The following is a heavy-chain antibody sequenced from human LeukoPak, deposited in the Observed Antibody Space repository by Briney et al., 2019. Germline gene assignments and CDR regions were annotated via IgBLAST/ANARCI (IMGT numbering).Heavy chain of an antibody. J-gene: IGHJ4*02. V-gene: IGHV1-69*13. CDR3: ANSPIMNDFWSGYPPFDY. D-gene: IGHD3-3*01. CDR1: GGTFSSYA. CDR2: VIPIFGTA. Sequence: SVKVSCKASGGTFSSYAISWVRQAPGQGREWMGGVIPIFGTANYAQKFQGRVTITADDSTSTAYMELSSLRSEDTAVYYCANSPIMNDFWSGYPPFDYWGQGTLVTVSS.